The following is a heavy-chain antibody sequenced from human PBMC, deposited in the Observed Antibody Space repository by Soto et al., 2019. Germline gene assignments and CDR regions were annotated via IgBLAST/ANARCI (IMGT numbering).Heavy chain of an antibody. CDR3: ARDRATDFWSGQIHYYYYYGMDV. CDR2: IYYSGST. D-gene: IGHD3-3*01. V-gene: IGHV4-31*03. Sequence: QVQLQESGPGLVKPSQTLSLTCTVSGGSISSGGYYWSWIRQHPGKGLEWIGYIYYSGSTYYNPSLKSRVTISVDTSKNQFSLKLSSVTAADTAVYYCARDRATDFWSGQIHYYYYYGMDVWGQGTTVTVSS. J-gene: IGHJ6*02. CDR1: GGSISSGGYY.